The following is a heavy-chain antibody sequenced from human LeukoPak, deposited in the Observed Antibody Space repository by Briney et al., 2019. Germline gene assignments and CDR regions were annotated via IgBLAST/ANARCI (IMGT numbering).Heavy chain of an antibody. J-gene: IGHJ3*02. CDR1: GGSFSGYY. CDR3: ALHQEEGVVVVAADDALDI. CDR2: INHSGST. D-gene: IGHD2-15*01. V-gene: IGHV4-34*01. Sequence: PSETLSLTCAVYGGSFSGYYWSWIRQPPGKGLEWIGEINHSGSTNYNPSLKSRVTISVDTSKNQFSLKLSSVTAADTAVYYCALHQEEGVVVVAADDALDIWGQGTMVTVSS.